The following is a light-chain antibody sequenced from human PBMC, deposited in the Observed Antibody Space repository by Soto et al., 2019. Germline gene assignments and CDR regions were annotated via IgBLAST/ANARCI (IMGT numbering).Light chain of an antibody. V-gene: IGLV2-23*02. CDR2: DDT. CDR1: VGL. Sequence: QSALTQPASVSGSPGQSITISCTGTVGLVSWYQQHPGKVPKLIIYDDTKRPSGVSSRFSGSKSGNTASLTISGLQTEDEADYYCCLYVGSSNVFGTGTKVTVL. J-gene: IGLJ1*01. CDR3: CLYVGSSNV.